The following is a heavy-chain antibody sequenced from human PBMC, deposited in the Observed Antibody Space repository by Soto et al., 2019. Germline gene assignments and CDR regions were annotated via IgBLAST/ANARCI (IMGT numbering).Heavy chain of an antibody. V-gene: IGHV3-11*01. CDR3: ASTITIFGVVKPQGPY. D-gene: IGHD3-3*01. Sequence: GGSLRLSCAASGFTFSDYYMSWIRQAPGKGLEWVSYISSSGSTIYYADSVKGRFTISRDNAKNSLYLQMNSLRAEDTAVYYCASTITIFGVVKPQGPYWGQGTLVTVSS. J-gene: IGHJ4*02. CDR2: ISSSGSTI. CDR1: GFTFSDYY.